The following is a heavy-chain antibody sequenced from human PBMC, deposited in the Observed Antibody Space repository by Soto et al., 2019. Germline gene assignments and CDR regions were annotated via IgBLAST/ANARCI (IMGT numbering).Heavy chain of an antibody. CDR1: GYTFTSYY. J-gene: IGHJ4*02. CDR2: IKPTGGST. V-gene: IGHV1-46*01. Sequence: ASVKVSCKASGYTFTSYYMHWVRQAPGQGLEWMGIIKPTGGSTSYAQKFQGRVTMTRDTSTSTVYMELSSLTSEDTAVYYCARTFSDGLPSGYWGQRTLVTVSS. CDR3: ARTFSDGLPSGY. D-gene: IGHD6-19*01.